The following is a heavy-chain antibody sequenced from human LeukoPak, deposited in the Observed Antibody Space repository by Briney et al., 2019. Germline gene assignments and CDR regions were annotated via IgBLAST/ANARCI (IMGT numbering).Heavy chain of an antibody. CDR3: ARGGYSYGRSKFDY. CDR1: GFTFDDYA. CDR2: ISWNSGSI. Sequence: PGGSLRLSCAASGFTFDDYAMHWVLQAPGKGLEWVSGISWNSGSIGYADSVKGRFTISRDNAKNSLYLQMNSLRAEDMALYYCARGGYSYGRSKFDYWGQGTLVTVSS. J-gene: IGHJ4*02. D-gene: IGHD5-18*01. V-gene: IGHV3-9*03.